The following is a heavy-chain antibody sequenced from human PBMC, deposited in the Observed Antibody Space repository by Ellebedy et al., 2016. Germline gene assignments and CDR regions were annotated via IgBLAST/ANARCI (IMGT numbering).Heavy chain of an antibody. D-gene: IGHD3-22*01. Sequence: SETLSLXXTVSGASISIYYWSWFRQSPGRGLEWIGYIYYSGNTKNNPSFRGRVTISIDTSKNQFSLKLSSVTAADTAVYYCAGADHYYDTRMGAFEIWGQGTMVTVSS. CDR3: AGADHYYDTRMGAFEI. CDR2: IYYSGNT. V-gene: IGHV4-59*13. J-gene: IGHJ3*02. CDR1: GASISIYY.